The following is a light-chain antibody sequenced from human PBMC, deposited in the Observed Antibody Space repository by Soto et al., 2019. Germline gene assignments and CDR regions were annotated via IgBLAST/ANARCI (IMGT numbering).Light chain of an antibody. J-gene: IGKJ1*01. V-gene: IGKV3-15*01. CDR1: QSINTN. CDR2: GAS. Sequence: ETVMTQSPAALSLSRGEGSTFSCRASQSINTNLAWFQLKPGQAPRLLIYGASIRAAGIPARFSGSGSGTDFTLTISSLQSEDFAVYYCQQYDNWPWTFGQGTKVDIK. CDR3: QQYDNWPWT.